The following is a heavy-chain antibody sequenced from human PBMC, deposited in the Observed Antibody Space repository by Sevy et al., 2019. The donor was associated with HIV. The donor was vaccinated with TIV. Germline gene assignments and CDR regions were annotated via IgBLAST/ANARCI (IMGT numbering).Heavy chain of an antibody. CDR3: ARTRTALVAGHYYGLDV. V-gene: IGHV4-61*01. Sequence: SETLSLTCTVSGDSVSSGSYHWSWIRQPPGKGLEWIGYMYYYGNTNLNPSLRSRVTMSVDTSENRFSLKLSSVTAADTAVYYCARTRTALVAGHYYGLDVWGQGTTVTVSS. CDR2: MYYYGNT. CDR1: GDSVSSGSYH. J-gene: IGHJ6*02. D-gene: IGHD5-18*01.